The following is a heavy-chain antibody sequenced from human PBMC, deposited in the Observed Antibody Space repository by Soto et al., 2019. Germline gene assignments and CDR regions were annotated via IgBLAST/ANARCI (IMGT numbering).Heavy chain of an antibody. CDR1: GYAFTSYG. D-gene: IGHD3-10*01. CDR2: IAPHSGRT. J-gene: IGHJ4*02. Sequence: QVQLVQSGPEVKKPGASVRVSCMTSGYAFTSYGVNWVRQAPGQGLEWMGWIAPHSGRTTYLPKFQGRVTITADAATNTADMELGSLSSDDTGIYCCARAATGSYHSAYWGQGTVVTVSS. CDR3: ARAATGSYHSAY. V-gene: IGHV1-18*04.